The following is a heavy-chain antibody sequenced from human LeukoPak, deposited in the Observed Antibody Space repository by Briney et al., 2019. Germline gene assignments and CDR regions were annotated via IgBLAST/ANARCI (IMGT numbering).Heavy chain of an antibody. CDR3: ARHRGWELIFDY. D-gene: IGHD3-10*01. Sequence: PSETLSLTCTVSGGSISSYYWSWIRQPPGKGLEWIGYIYYSGSTNYNPSLKSRVTISVDTSKNQFSLKLSSVTAADTAVYYCARHRGWELIFDYWGQGTLVTVSS. J-gene: IGHJ4*02. CDR2: IYYSGST. CDR1: GGSISSYY. V-gene: IGHV4-59*08.